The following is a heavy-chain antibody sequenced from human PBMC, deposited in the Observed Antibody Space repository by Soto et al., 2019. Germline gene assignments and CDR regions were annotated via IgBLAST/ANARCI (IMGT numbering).Heavy chain of an antibody. CDR3: AKGWMAV. V-gene: IGHV3-53*01. CDR1: GLTVSSYA. J-gene: IGHJ6*01. CDR2: IYASDST. Sequence: EVQLVESGGGLIQPGGSLRLSCAVSGLTVSSYAMSWVRQAPGEGLEWVSVIYASDSTHYADSVKGRFTISRDNSKNTLFLQMNSLRAEDTAVYYCAKGWMAVWGQGTTVTVSA.